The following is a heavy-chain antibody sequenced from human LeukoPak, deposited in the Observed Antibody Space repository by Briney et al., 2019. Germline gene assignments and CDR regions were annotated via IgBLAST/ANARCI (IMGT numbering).Heavy chain of an antibody. V-gene: IGHV1-2*02. Sequence: ASVKVSCKASGYTFTGYYMHWVRQAPGQGLEWMGWIDPNSGGTNYAQKFQGRVTMTRDTSISTAYMELSRLRSDDTAVYYCARGVPAAPPHYYYYYMDVWGKGTTVTVSS. CDR1: GYTFTGYY. CDR2: IDPNSGGT. J-gene: IGHJ6*03. CDR3: ARGVPAAPPHYYYYYMDV. D-gene: IGHD2-2*01.